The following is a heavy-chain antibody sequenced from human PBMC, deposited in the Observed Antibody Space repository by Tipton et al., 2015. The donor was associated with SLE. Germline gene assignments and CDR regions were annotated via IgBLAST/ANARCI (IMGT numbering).Heavy chain of an antibody. CDR3: ARVGYYFDY. V-gene: IGHV4-61*09. CDR1: GGSISSSSYY. Sequence: TLSLTCTVSGGSISSSSYYWSWIRQPAGKGLEWIGYIYTSGSTNYNPSLKSRVTISVDTSKNQFSLKLSSVTAADTAVYYCARVGYYFDYWGQGTLVTVSS. D-gene: IGHD3-16*01. J-gene: IGHJ4*02. CDR2: IYTSGST.